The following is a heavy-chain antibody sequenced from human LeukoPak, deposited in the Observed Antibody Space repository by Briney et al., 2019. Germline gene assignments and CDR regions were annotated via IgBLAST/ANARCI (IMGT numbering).Heavy chain of an antibody. D-gene: IGHD3-22*01. V-gene: IGHV4-59*08. CDR1: GGSISSYY. J-gene: IGHJ3*02. CDR2: IYYSGRT. Sequence: SETLSLTCTVSGGSISSYYWSWIRQPPGKGLEWIGYIYYSGRTKYNPSLKSRVTISVDTSKNQFSLKLSSVTAADTAVYYCASYYDSSGFAFDIWGQGTMVTVSS. CDR3: ASYYDSSGFAFDI.